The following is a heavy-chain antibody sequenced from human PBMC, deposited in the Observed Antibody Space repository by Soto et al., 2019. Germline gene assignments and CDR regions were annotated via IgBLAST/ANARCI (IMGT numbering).Heavy chain of an antibody. D-gene: IGHD1-1*01. CDR1: GYTFTGYY. CDR2: IRPNSGGA. CDR3: AGDMGLDRTVAVDFQH. Sequence: QVQLVQSGAEVKNPGASVKVYCQASGYTFTGYYIHWVRQAPGQGLEWMGWIRPNSGGANYAQKCEGRVTMTRETSISTAYMELSRLRSDDTAVYYCAGDMGLDRTVAVDFQHWGQGTLVTVSS. J-gene: IGHJ1*01. V-gene: IGHV1-2*02.